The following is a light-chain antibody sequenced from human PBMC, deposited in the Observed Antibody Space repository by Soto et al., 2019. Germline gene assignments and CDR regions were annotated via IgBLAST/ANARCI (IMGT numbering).Light chain of an antibody. V-gene: IGKV1-5*03. CDR3: QQYSNLWT. CDR2: KAS. J-gene: IGKJ1*01. CDR1: QTISMW. Sequence: DIPMTQSPATLSASVGARVTITCRASQTISMWLAWYQQKPGKAPMLLIYKASYLESGVPSRFSGSGFGAEFTLTISSLQPDDLGTYYCQQYSNLWTFGQGTKVDIK.